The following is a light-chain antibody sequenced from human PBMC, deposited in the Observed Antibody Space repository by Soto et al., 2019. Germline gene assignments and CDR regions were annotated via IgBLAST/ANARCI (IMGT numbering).Light chain of an antibody. CDR3: SSDTTSSTVV. CDR2: EVS. J-gene: IGLJ2*01. CDR1: SSDVGAYGY. Sequence: QSALTQPASVSGSPGQSITISCTGTSSDVGAYGYVSWYQQHPGKAPKLRIYEVSYRPAGVSNRFAGSKSGNAASLTISGLQAEDEADYYCSSDTTSSTVVFGGGTKLTVL. V-gene: IGLV2-14*01.